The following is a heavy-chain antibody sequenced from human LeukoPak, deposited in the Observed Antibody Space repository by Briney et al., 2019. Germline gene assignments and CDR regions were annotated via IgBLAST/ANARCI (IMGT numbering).Heavy chain of an antibody. J-gene: IGHJ5*02. CDR1: GFTVSSYG. V-gene: IGHV3-66*02. CDR2: VYSDGVT. D-gene: IGHD1-1*01. Sequence: PGGSLRLSCAASGFTVSSYGMSWVRQAPGKGPEWVSLVYSDGVTRYAASVQGRFTISGDKSRNKVYLQMNKVRVEDRAVYYGVRNRAGERAWVEFDPWGPRILVTVSS. CDR3: VRNRAGERAWVEFDP.